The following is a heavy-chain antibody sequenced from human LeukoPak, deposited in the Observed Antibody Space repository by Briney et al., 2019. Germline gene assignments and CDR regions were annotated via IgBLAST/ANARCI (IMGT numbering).Heavy chain of an antibody. CDR2: LSYSGTA. J-gene: IGHJ6*03. D-gene: IGHD2-21*02. V-gene: IGHV4-59*01. CDR1: VDSISTYY. Sequence: SSETLSLTCSVSVDSISTYYWSWFRQPPGMGLEWIGYLSYSGTANYNPSLKSRVTISEDTSKKRFSLNLNSVTAADTAMYFCARGRGDRGFYYYYVDVRGKGTTVTVSS. CDR3: ARGRGDRGFYYYYVDV.